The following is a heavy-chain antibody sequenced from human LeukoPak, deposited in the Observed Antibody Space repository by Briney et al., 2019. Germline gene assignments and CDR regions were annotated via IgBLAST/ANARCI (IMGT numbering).Heavy chain of an antibody. D-gene: IGHD4-17*01. J-gene: IGHJ5*02. CDR3: AREPDYGDYMRGWFDP. CDR2: ISGTSDYI. CDR1: GFTFSSYS. V-gene: IGHV3-21*01. Sequence: PGGSLRLSCAASGFTFSSYSMNWVRQSPGKGLEWVSSISGTSDYIYYADSVKGRFTISRDNAKNSLYLQMNSLRAEDTAVYYCAREPDYGDYMRGWFDPWGQGTLVTVSS.